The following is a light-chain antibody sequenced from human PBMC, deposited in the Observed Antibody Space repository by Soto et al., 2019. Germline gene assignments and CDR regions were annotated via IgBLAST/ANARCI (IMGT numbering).Light chain of an antibody. CDR3: SSYTSSSTLV. CDR2: EVS. J-gene: IGLJ3*02. CDR1: SSDVGGYNY. Sequence: QSALTQPASVSGSPGQSITISRTGTSSDVGGYNYVSWYQHHPGKAPKLLIFEVSNRPSGASNRFSGSKSGNTASLTISGLQAEDEAHYYCSSYTSSSTLVFGGGTKVTVL. V-gene: IGLV2-14*01.